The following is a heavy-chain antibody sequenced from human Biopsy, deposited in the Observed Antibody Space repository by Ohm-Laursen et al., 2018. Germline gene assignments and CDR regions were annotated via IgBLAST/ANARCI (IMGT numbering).Heavy chain of an antibody. D-gene: IGHD3-16*01. CDR3: STGGGDFYYNGMDV. J-gene: IGHJ6*02. V-gene: IGHV3-15*01. CDR1: GFTFSDAW. Sequence: SLRLSCAASGFTFSDAWMNWVRQAPGKGLEWVGRIKSKFDGETTDYAAPVKGRFIISRDDLKSTLFLQMNSLKVEDTGVYFCSTGGGDFYYNGMDVWGQGTTVTVSS. CDR2: IKSKFDGETT.